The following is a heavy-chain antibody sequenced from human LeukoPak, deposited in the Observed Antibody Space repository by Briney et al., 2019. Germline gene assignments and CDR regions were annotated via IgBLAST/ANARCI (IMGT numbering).Heavy chain of an antibody. CDR3: ARDPFTATVT. Sequence: PSETLSLTCAAFGGSFSGYYWIWIRQPPGKGLEWIGEINPSGSTNYNPSLKSRVTISVDTSKNQSSLKLSSVTAADTAVYYCARDPFTATVTWGQGTLVTVSS. V-gene: IGHV4-34*01. CDR2: INPSGST. D-gene: IGHD4-17*01. CDR1: GGSFSGYY. J-gene: IGHJ4*02.